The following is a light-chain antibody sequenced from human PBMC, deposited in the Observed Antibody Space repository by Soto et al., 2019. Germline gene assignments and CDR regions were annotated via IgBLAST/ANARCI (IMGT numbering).Light chain of an antibody. V-gene: IGKV1-39*01. CDR2: GAS. Sequence: DIQMTQSPSSLSASVGDRVTITCRTSQSISTYLSWHQQKPGKAPKLLIYGASSLQSGVPPRFSGSGSGTDFTLTISSLQPEDFATYYCQQSYTTPLYTFGPGTKLEIK. CDR1: QSISTY. J-gene: IGKJ2*01. CDR3: QQSYTTPLYT.